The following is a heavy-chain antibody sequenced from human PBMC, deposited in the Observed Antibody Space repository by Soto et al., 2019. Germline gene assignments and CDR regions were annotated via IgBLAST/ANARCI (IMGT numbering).Heavy chain of an antibody. CDR2: ISGRGTTT. D-gene: IGHD2-2*01. J-gene: IGHJ6*01. CDR1: GFSFGSYS. V-gene: IGHV3-48*02. Sequence: EVQLVESGGGLVQPGGSLRLSCEASGFSFGSYSMNWVRQAPGKGLEWVSFISGRGTTTYYADSVRGRFTVSRDNAKNSLSLEVNSLRDEDTAVYYCAGLGYCSSATCKYYFYYYGMDVW. CDR3: AGLGYCSSATCKYYFYYYGMDV.